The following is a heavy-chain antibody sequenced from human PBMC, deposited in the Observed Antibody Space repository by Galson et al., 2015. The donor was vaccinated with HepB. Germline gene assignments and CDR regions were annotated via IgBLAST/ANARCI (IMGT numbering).Heavy chain of an antibody. V-gene: IGHV3-48*02. Sequence: SLRLSCAASGFTFSSYSMNWVRQAPGKGLEWVSYISSSSSTIYYADSVKGRFTISRDNAKNSLYLQMNSLRDEDTAVYYCARDPVGYCSSTSCPKADYWGQGTLVTVSS. CDR3: ARDPVGYCSSTSCPKADY. CDR2: ISSSSSTI. D-gene: IGHD2-2*01. J-gene: IGHJ4*02. CDR1: GFTFSSYS.